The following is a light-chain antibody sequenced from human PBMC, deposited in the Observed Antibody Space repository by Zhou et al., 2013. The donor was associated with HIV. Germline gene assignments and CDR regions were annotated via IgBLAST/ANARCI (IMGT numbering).Light chain of an antibody. CDR3: QQYGSSPFT. CDR2: GAS. CDR1: QSVSSNY. V-gene: IGKV3-20*01. Sequence: EIVLPQSPDTLSLSPGERATLSCRASQSVSSNYLAWYQQKPGQAPRLLIYGASSRATGIPNRFSGSGSGTDFTLTISRLEPGDFAVYYCQQYGSSPFTFGPGTKVDIK. J-gene: IGKJ3*01.